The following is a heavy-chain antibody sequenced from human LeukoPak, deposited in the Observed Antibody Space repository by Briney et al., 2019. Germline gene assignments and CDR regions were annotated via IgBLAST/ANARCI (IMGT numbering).Heavy chain of an antibody. Sequence: PSETLSLTCTGSGGSISSYYWSWLRQPPGKGLEWIGYIYYSGSTNYSPSLKSRVTISVVTSKNQFSLKLSSVTAADTAVYYCARDQREDAFDIWGQGTMVTVSS. J-gene: IGHJ3*02. CDR1: GGSISSYY. CDR2: IYYSGST. V-gene: IGHV4-59*01. CDR3: ARDQREDAFDI. D-gene: IGHD6-25*01.